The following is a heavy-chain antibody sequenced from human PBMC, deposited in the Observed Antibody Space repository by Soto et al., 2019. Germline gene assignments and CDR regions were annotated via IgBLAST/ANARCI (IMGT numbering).Heavy chain of an antibody. CDR1: GFTFSSYG. CDR2: ISYDGSNK. CDR3: AKDPNSSGWYGYYYYYYRDV. Sequence: QVQLEESGGGVVQPGRSLRLSCAAPGFTFSSYGMHWVRQAPGKGLEWVAVISYDGSNKYYADSVKGRFTIYRDNSKNTLYLQMNSLRVEDTAVYYCAKDPNSSGWYGYYYYYYRDVWGKGTTVTVSS. J-gene: IGHJ6*03. V-gene: IGHV3-30*18. D-gene: IGHD6-19*01.